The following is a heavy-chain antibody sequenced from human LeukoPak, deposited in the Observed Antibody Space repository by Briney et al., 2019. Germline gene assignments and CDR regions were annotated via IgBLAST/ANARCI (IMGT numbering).Heavy chain of an antibody. CDR2: IKGETAAGAP. D-gene: IGHD3-3*01. J-gene: IGHJ4*02. CDR3: ARGVPYDSWSGPHYSDY. CDR1: GFTFTSAW. V-gene: IGHV3-15*01. Sequence: GGSLRLSCAASGFTFTSAWMSWVRQAPGKGLEWVGRIKGETAAGAPDYVASVKGRFTISRDSAKNSLYLQMNSLRAEDTAVYYCARGVPYDSWSGPHYSDYWGQGTLVTVSS.